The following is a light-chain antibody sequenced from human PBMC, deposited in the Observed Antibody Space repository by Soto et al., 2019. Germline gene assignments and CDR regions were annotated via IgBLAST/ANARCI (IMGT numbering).Light chain of an antibody. CDR1: QSISSY. CDR3: QQSYSTPRT. J-gene: IGKJ1*01. V-gene: IGKV1-39*01. Sequence: DLQMTQSPSSLSASVRDRVTITCRASQSISSYLNWYQQKPGKAPKLLIYAASSLQSGVPSRFSGNGSGTDFTLTVSSLQPEDFATYFCQQSYSTPRTFGQGTKVEVK. CDR2: AAS.